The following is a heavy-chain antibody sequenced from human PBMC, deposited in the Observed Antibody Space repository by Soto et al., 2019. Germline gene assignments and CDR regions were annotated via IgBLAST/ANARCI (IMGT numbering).Heavy chain of an antibody. CDR1: GFSLSTVGEG. J-gene: IGHJ5*02. D-gene: IGHD3-16*02. CDR2: IYWDDEK. V-gene: IGHV2-5*02. Sequence: GSGPTLVNPTQTLTLTCTVSGFSLSTVGEGVGWIRQSPGKALEWLALIYWDDEKRYSPSLESRLTITKDTSKNQVVLIMTNMDPVDTATYYCAHRGPWGSYRQGRFDPWGQGTLVTVSS. CDR3: AHRGPWGSYRQGRFDP.